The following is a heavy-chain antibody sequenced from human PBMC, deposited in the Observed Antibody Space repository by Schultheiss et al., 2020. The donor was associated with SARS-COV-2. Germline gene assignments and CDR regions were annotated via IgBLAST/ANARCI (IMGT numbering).Heavy chain of an antibody. CDR3: ARDAGNSGYNYAFDY. CDR2: TYYRSKWYN. D-gene: IGHD5-12*01. Sequence: SETLSLTCAISGDSVSSNSAAWNWIRQSPSRGLEWLGRTYYRSKWYNDYALSVKSRITINPDTSRNQFSLHLNSVTPEDTAVYYCARDAGNSGYNYAFDYWGQGTLVTVSS. CDR1: GDSVSSNSAA. V-gene: IGHV6-1*01. J-gene: IGHJ4*02.